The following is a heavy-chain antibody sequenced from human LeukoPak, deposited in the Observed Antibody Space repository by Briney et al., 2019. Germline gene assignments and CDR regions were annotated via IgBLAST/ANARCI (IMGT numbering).Heavy chain of an antibody. CDR1: GFTFSSSS. CDR2: ISGSGGDT. CDR3: AKDGISSSSRFDP. Sequence: GGSLRLSCAASGFTFSSSSMHWVRQTPGKGLEWVSSISGSGGDTYYADSVKGRFTISRDNSKNTLYLQMNSLKAEDTAVYYCAKDGISSSSRFDPWGQGTLGTVSS. J-gene: IGHJ5*02. D-gene: IGHD6-13*01. V-gene: IGHV3-23*01.